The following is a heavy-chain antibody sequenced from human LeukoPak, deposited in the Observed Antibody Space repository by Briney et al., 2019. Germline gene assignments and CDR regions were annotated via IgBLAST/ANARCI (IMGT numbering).Heavy chain of an antibody. V-gene: IGHV4-34*01. CDR2: INHSGST. Sequence: PSETLSLTCAVQGGSFSGYYWSWIRQPPGKGLEWIGTINHSGSTNYNPSLKSRVSISVATSKNQFSLNLTSVTAADTAVYYCARIHALEDAFDIWGQGTMVTVSS. CDR3: ARIHALEDAFDI. D-gene: IGHD3-3*01. CDR1: GGSFSGYY. J-gene: IGHJ3*02.